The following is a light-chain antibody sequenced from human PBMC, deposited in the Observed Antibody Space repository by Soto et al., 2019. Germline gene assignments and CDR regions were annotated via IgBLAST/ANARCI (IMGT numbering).Light chain of an antibody. CDR3: QQYGSSPMT. CDR2: GAS. CDR1: QSVSSNY. Sequence: EMVLTQSPGTLSLSPGERATLSCRASQSVSSNYLAWYQQKPGQAPRLLIYGASSRATGIPDRFSGSGSGTDFTLTISRLEPEDFAVYYCQQYGSSPMTFGQGTRLEIK. V-gene: IGKV3-20*01. J-gene: IGKJ5*01.